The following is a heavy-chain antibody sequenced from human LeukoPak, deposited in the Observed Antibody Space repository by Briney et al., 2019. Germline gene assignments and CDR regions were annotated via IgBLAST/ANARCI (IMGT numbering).Heavy chain of an antibody. V-gene: IGHV1-18*01. CDR2: INPYNGNT. J-gene: IGHJ4*02. D-gene: IGHD3-22*01. CDR3: ARDGPYESSGFYFVD. CDR1: GYTFTSHG. Sequence: ASVKVSCKASGYTFTSHGINWVRQAPGQGLEWMGWINPYNGNTNYAQKFQGRVSMTTDTSTRTAYMEVRSLRSDDTAAYYCARDGPYESSGFYFVDWGQGTLVTVPS.